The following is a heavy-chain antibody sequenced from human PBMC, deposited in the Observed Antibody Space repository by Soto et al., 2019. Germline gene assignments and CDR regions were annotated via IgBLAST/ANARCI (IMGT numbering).Heavy chain of an antibody. V-gene: IGHV4-59*01. D-gene: IGHD6-6*01. CDR2: VYHSGST. CDR1: GGSMRNYY. J-gene: IGHJ4*02. CDR3: TSSYSTSSSPDY. Sequence: SETLSLTCSVSGGSMRNYYWNWIRQPPGRGLEWIGYVYHSGSTNYNPSLKSRVSMSVDVSRNHFSLTLQSVTAADTAVYFCTSSYSTSSSPDYWGQGTLVTVSS.